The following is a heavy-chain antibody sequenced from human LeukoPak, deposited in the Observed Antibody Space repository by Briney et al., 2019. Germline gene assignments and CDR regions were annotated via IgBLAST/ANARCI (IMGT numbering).Heavy chain of an antibody. CDR1: GFTFSNFG. CDR2: IRYDGSNK. V-gene: IGHV3-30*02. CDR3: ARDPGTDGSSWYVLDN. Sequence: GGSLRLSCAASGFTFSNFGMHWVRQAPGKGLEWVAFIRYDGSNKYYADSVKGRFTISRDNSKNTLYLQMNSLRAEDTAVYYCARDPGTDGSSWYVLDNWGQGTLVTVSA. J-gene: IGHJ4*02. D-gene: IGHD6-13*01.